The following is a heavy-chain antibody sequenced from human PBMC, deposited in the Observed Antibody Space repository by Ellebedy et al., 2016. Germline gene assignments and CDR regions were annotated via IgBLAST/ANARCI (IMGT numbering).Heavy chain of an antibody. CDR3: AGPYRAWQGY. CDR1: GFSMNNYY. V-gene: IGHV4-59*01. J-gene: IGHJ4*02. CDR2: IYYDGSA. D-gene: IGHD3-10*01. Sequence: SETLSLTCTVSGFSMNNYYWSWIRQPPGKGLEWIAYIYYDGSAKYNPSLKSRVTMSVDTSKNQFSLKLTSVTAADTAVYYCAGPYRAWQGYWGQGTLVTVSS.